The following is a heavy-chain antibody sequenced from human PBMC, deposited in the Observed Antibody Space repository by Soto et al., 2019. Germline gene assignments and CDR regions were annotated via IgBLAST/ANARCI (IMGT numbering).Heavy chain of an antibody. CDR2: IDPSDSYT. Sequence: PGESLKISCKGSGYSFTSYWISLVRQMPGKGLEWMGRIDPSDSYTNYSPSFQGHVTISADKSISTAYLRWSSMKASDTAMYYCARRYPSHRYGMDVWGQGTTVTVSS. V-gene: IGHV5-10-1*01. D-gene: IGHD1-26*01. CDR1: GYSFTSYW. CDR3: ARRYPSHRYGMDV. J-gene: IGHJ6*02.